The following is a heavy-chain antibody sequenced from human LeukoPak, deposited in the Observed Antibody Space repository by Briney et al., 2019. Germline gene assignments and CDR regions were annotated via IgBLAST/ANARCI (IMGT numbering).Heavy chain of an antibody. CDR3: ARGSSCSGGSCYSVDY. Sequence: SETLSLTCAVYGGSFSGYYWSWIRQPPGKGLEWIGEINHSGSTNYNPSLKSRVTILVDTSKNQFSLKLSSVTAADTAVYYCARGSSCSGGSCYSVDYWGQGTLVTVSS. V-gene: IGHV4-34*01. D-gene: IGHD2-15*01. J-gene: IGHJ4*02. CDR2: INHSGST. CDR1: GGSFSGYY.